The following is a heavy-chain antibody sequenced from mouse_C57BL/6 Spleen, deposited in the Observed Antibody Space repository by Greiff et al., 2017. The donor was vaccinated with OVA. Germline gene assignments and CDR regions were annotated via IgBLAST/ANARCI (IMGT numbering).Heavy chain of an antibody. CDR1: GYTFTSYG. CDR3: ARKGITTVVAPWDY. J-gene: IGHJ4*01. CDR2: IYPRSGNT. Sequence: QVHVKQSGAELARPGASVKLSCKASGYTFTSYGISWVKQRTGQGLEWIGEIYPRSGNTYYNEKFKGKATLTADKSSSTAYMELRSLTSEDSAVYFCARKGITTVVAPWDYWGQGTSVTVSS. V-gene: IGHV1-81*01. D-gene: IGHD1-1*01.